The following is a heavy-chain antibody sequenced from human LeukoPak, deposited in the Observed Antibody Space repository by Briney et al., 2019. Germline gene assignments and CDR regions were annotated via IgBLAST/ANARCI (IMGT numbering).Heavy chain of an antibody. CDR2: ISSSSSYI. V-gene: IGHV3-21*01. J-gene: IGHJ3*02. D-gene: IGHD3-16*01. CDR3: ARLGVAAFDI. Sequence: GGSLRLSCAASGFTFSSYSMNWVRQAPGKGLEWVSSISSSSSYICYADSVKGRFTISRDNAKNSLYLQMNSLRAEDTAVYYCARLGVAAFDIWGQGTMVTVSS. CDR1: GFTFSSYS.